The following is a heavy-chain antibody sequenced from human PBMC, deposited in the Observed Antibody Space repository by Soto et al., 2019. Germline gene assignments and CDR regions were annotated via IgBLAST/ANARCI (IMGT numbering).Heavy chain of an antibody. CDR1: GYSFSSYG. CDR2: ISPYNDDT. CDR3: ARGGYYDSSGARNYHYYGMDV. V-gene: IGHV1-18*01. D-gene: IGHD3-22*01. J-gene: IGHJ6*02. Sequence: ASVKVSCKASGYSFSSYGITWVRQAPGQGLEWLGWISPYNDDTKYAQRLQGRVTTTTDTSTRTAYMDIRGLRSDDTAIYYCARGGYYDSSGARNYHYYGMDVWGQGTTVTVSS.